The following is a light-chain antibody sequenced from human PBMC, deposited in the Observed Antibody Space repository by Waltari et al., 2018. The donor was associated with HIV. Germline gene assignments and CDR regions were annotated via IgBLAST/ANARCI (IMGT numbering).Light chain of an antibody. CDR3: QQYNNWPPRS. Sequence: EIVMTQSQATLSVSPGDRATLSCRASQSVSSKLAWYQQKPGQAPSLLIYGASTRATGIPARFSGSGSGKEFTLTISSLQSEDFVVYYCQQYNNWPPRSFGQGTKVEIK. V-gene: IGKV3-15*01. CDR1: QSVSSK. CDR2: GAS. J-gene: IGKJ1*01.